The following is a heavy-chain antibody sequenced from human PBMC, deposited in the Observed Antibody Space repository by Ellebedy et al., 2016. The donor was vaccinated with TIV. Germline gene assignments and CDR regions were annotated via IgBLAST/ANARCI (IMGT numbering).Heavy chain of an antibody. CDR3: ARSKSQYYDFWSGYLN. CDR2: INPNSGGT. V-gene: IGHV1-2*04. J-gene: IGHJ4*02. Sequence: ASVKVSXKASGYTFTGYYMHWVRQAPGQGLEWMGWINPNSGGTNYAQKFQGWVTMTRDTSISTAYMELSRLRSDDMAVYYCARSKSQYYDFWSGYLNWGQGTLVTVSS. D-gene: IGHD3-3*01. CDR1: GYTFTGYY.